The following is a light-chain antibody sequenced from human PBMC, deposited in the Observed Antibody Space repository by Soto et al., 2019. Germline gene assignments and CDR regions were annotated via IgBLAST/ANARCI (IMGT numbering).Light chain of an antibody. J-gene: IGLJ2*01. Sequence: SYELTQPPSVSVSPGQTASITCSGDKLGDKYACWYQQKPGQSPVLVIYQDSKRPSGIPERFSGSNSGNTATLTISGTQATDEADYCCQAWDSSIVVFGGGTKLTVL. CDR3: QAWDSSIVV. V-gene: IGLV3-1*01. CDR2: QDS. CDR1: KLGDKY.